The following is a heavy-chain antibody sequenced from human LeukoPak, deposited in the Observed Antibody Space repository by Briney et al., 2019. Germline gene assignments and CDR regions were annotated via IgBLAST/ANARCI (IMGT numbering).Heavy chain of an antibody. J-gene: IGHJ6*02. D-gene: IGHD6-19*01. Sequence: SETLSLTCAVSGGSISSSNWWSWVRQPPGKGLEWIGEIYHSGSTNYNPSLKSRVTISVDKSKNQFSLKLSSVTAADTAVYYCARYAVAGTQRDYYYGMDVWGQGTTVTVSS. V-gene: IGHV4-4*02. CDR2: IYHSGST. CDR3: ARYAVAGTQRDYYYGMDV. CDR1: GGSISSSNW.